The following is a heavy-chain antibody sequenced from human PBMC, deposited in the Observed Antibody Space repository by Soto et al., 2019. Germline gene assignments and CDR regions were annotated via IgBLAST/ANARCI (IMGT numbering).Heavy chain of an antibody. J-gene: IGHJ4*02. CDR1: GGTFSSYA. CDR3: ARDGGYYYDSSGYYD. Sequence: GASVKVSCKASGGTFSSYAISWVRQAPGQGLEWMGGIIPIFGTANYAQKFQGRVTITADESTSTAYMELSSLRSEDTAVYYCARDGGYYYDSSGYYDWGQGTLVTVSS. D-gene: IGHD3-22*01. CDR2: IIPIFGTA. V-gene: IGHV1-69*13.